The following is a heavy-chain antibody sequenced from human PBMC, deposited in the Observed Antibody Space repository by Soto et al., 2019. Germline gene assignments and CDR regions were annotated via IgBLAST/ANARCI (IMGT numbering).Heavy chain of an antibody. D-gene: IGHD6-13*01. CDR3: AKDEAAADYYYYGMDV. Sequence: PGGSLRLSCAASGFTFSSYGMHWVRQAPGKGLEWVAVMSYDGSNKYYADSVKGRFTISRDNSKNTLYLQMNSLRAEDTAVYYCAKDEAAADYYYYGMDVWGQGTTVTVYS. CDR1: GFTFSSYG. J-gene: IGHJ6*02. V-gene: IGHV3-30*18. CDR2: MSYDGSNK.